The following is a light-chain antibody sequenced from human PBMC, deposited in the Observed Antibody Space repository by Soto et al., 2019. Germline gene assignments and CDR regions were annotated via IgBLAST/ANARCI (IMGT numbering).Light chain of an antibody. V-gene: IGKV1-39*01. CDR1: QSIRTY. J-gene: IGKJ1*01. Sequence: DIQMTQSPSSLSASVGDRVTITCRASQSIRTYLNWYQQKPGKAPKFLIYAASTLQSGVTSRFSSSGSGTDFTLTISSLQPEDFATYYCQQTYSNPRTFGQGTKVEIK. CDR3: QQTYSNPRT. CDR2: AAS.